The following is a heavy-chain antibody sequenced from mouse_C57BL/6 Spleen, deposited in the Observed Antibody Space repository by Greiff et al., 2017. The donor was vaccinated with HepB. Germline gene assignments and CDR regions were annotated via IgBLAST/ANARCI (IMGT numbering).Heavy chain of an antibody. J-gene: IGHJ1*03. Sequence: QVQLQQSGAELARPGASVKLSCKASGYTFTSYGISWVKQRPGQGLEWIGEIYPRSGNTYYNEKFKGKATLTADKSSSTAYMERRSLTSEDSAVYFGARDGFVTTVVGGSFDVWGTGTPVTVSS. CDR2: IYPRSGNT. V-gene: IGHV1-81*01. CDR3: ARDGFVTTVVGGSFDV. CDR1: GYTFTSYG. D-gene: IGHD1-1*01.